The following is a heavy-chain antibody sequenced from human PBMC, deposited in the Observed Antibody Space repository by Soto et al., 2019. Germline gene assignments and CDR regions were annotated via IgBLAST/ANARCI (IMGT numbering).Heavy chain of an antibody. CDR3: AGADVATMAFDY. V-gene: IGHV4-34*01. CDR1: GGSFSGYY. CDR2: ISHGGST. J-gene: IGHJ4*02. Sequence: PSETLSLTCAVYGGSFSGYYWSWIRQPPGKGLEWIGEISHGGSTNYNPSLKSQVTMSLDTSNHQFSLNLNSVTAADTVVYYCAGADVATMAFDYWGQGTMVTV. D-gene: IGHD2-8*01.